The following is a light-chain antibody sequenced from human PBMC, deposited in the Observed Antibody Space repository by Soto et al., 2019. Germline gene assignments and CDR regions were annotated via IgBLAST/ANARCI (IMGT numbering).Light chain of an antibody. CDR1: QSVLYSSNNKNY. Sequence: DIVMTQSPDSLAVSLGERATINCKSSQSVLYSSNNKNYLAWYQQKPGQPPKLLISWASTRESGVPDRFSGSGSGTDFTLNISSLQDEDVAVYYCQQYYTTPQTFGQGTKVEI. V-gene: IGKV4-1*01. J-gene: IGKJ1*01. CDR2: WAS. CDR3: QQYYTTPQT.